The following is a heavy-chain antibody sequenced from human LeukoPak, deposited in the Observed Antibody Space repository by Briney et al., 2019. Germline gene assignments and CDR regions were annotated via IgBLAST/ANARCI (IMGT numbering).Heavy chain of an antibody. V-gene: IGHV3-73*01. CDR2: IRDKANSYAT. CDR1: GFAFSGSA. D-gene: IGHD2-2*01. Sequence: GGSLRLSCAASGFAFSGSAIHWVRQASGKGLEWVGRIRDKANSYATAYIASVKGRFTISRDDSKNTAYLQMSSLKTEDTAVYYCTRWDCTTTGCYPFDYWGQGTLVTVSS. J-gene: IGHJ4*02. CDR3: TRWDCTTTGCYPFDY.